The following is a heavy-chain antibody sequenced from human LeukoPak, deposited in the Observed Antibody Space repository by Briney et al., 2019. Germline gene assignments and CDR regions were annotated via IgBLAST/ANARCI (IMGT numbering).Heavy chain of an antibody. CDR2: IYYSGST. V-gene: IGHV4-39*07. Sequence: SETLSLTCTVSGGSISSSSYYWGWIRQPPGKGLEWIGSIYYSGSTYYNPTLKSRVTISVDTSKNQFSLRLTSVTAADTAVYYCARRFGRKFGERFYYYHYMDVWGKGTTVTISS. CDR3: ARRFGRKFGERFYYYHYMDV. D-gene: IGHD3-10*01. J-gene: IGHJ6*03. CDR1: GGSISSSSYY.